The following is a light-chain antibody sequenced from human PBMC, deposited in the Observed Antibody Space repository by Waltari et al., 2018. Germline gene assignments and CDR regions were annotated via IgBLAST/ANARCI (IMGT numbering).Light chain of an antibody. CDR3: CSYAGYYTV. CDR1: SSDVGGYNF. J-gene: IGLJ3*02. V-gene: IGLV2-11*01. CDR2: DVN. Sequence: QSALTQPRSVSGSPGQSVTISCTGTSSDVGGYNFVSWYQQYPGNAPKLVISDVNKRPSAVPDRFAGSKSGNTASLIISGLQTEDEADYYCCSYAGYYTVFGGGTKVAVL.